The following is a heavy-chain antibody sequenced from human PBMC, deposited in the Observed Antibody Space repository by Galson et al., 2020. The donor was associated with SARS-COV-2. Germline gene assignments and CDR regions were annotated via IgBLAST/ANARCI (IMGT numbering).Heavy chain of an antibody. CDR1: GFTFTNYA. D-gene: IGHD3-10*01. CDR2: ISYEGSIK. V-gene: IGHV3-30*18. CDR3: AKRKELFWLGELNQGLDV. Sequence: GGSLRLSCAASGFTFTNYAMHWVRQAPGKGLEWVALISYEGSIKYYADSVKGRFTISGDSSKNTLYLQMNSLSAGDTAVYYCAKRKELFWLGELNQGLDVWGQGTTVTVS. J-gene: IGHJ6*02.